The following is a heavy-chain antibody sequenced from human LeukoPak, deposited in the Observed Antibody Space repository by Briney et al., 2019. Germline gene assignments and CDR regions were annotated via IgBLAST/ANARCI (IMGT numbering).Heavy chain of an antibody. CDR3: ARGRLRFLEWLSPFYYYYMDV. J-gene: IGHJ6*03. CDR2: IIPIFGTA. CDR1: GGTFSSYA. V-gene: IGHV1-69*05. D-gene: IGHD3-3*01. Sequence: SVKVSCKASGGTFSSYAISWVRQAPGQGLEWMGGIIPIFGTANYAQKFQGRVTITTDESTSTAYMELSSLRSEDTAVYYCARGRLRFLEWLSPFYYYYMDVWGKGTTVTVSS.